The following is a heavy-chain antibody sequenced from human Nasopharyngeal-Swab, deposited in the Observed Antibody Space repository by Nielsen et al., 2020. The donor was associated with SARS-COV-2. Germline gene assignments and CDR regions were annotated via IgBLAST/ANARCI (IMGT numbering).Heavy chain of an antibody. D-gene: IGHD2-21*02. V-gene: IGHV3-48*03. CDR3: ARGGGHIVVVTAFDY. CDR2: ISSSGSTI. CDR1: GFTFSSYE. Sequence: GESLKTSCAASGFTFSSYEMNWVRQAPGKGLEWVSYISSSGSTIYYADSVKGRFTISRDNAKNSLYLQMNSLRAEDTAVYYCARGGGHIVVVTAFDYWGQGTLVTVSS. J-gene: IGHJ4*02.